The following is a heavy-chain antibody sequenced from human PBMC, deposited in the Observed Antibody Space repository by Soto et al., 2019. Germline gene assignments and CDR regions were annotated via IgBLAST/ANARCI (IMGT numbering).Heavy chain of an antibody. V-gene: IGHV1-69*06. CDR3: ARDRRQQLVSEYYYYYGMDV. Sequence: GASVKVSCKASGGPFSSYAISWVRQAPGQGLEWMGGIIPIFGTANYAQKFQGRVTITADKSTSTAYMELSSLRSEDTAVYYCARDRRQQLVSEYYYYYGMDVWGQGTTVTVSS. CDR2: IIPIFGTA. CDR1: GGPFSSYA. J-gene: IGHJ6*02. D-gene: IGHD6-13*01.